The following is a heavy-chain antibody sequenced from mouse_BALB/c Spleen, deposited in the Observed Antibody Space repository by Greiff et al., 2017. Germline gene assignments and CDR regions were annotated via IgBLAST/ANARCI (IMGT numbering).Heavy chain of an antibody. CDR3: ARSGYRYDVGGAMDY. CDR1: GYTFTSYY. J-gene: IGHJ4*01. D-gene: IGHD2-14*01. CDR2: IYPGNVNT. V-gene: IGHV1S56*01. Sequence: VKLVESGPELVKPGASVRISCKASGYTFTSYYIHWVKQRPGQGLEWIGWIYPGNVNTKYNEKFKGKATLTADKSSSTAYMQLSSLTSEDSAVYFCARSGYRYDVGGAMDYWGQGTSVTVSS.